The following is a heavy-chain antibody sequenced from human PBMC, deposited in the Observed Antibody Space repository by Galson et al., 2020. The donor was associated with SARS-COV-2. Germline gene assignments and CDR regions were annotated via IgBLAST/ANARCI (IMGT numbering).Heavy chain of an antibody. CDR1: GGSISKRDTY. CDR3: ARAARYAGSYSDY. CDR2: LYYSGNT. D-gene: IGHD1-26*01. V-gene: IGHV4-30-4*01. J-gene: IGHJ4*02. Sequence: SETLSLTCPVSGGSISKRDTYWSSIRQPPAQNLEWIGYLYYSGNTFYNPSLKSRLTISVDTSKNQFNLKLSSVTAADTAVYYCARAARYAGSYSDYWGQGTLVTVSS.